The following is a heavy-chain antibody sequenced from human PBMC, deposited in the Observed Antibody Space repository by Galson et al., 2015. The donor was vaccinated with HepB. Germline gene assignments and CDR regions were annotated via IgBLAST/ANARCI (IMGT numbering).Heavy chain of an antibody. CDR3: ARGAYSSSWYYYYYYMDV. CDR2: INPNSGGT. CDR1: GYTFTGYH. V-gene: IGHV1-2*04. J-gene: IGHJ6*03. Sequence: SVKVSCKASGYTFTGYHMHWVRQAPGQGLEWMGWINPNSGGTNYAQKFQGWVTMTRDTSISTAYMELSRLRSDDTAMYYCARGAYSSSWYYYYYYMDVWGKGTTVTVSS. D-gene: IGHD6-13*01.